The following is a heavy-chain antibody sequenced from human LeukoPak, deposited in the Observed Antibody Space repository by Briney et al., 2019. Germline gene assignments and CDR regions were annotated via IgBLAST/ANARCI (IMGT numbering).Heavy chain of an antibody. J-gene: IGHJ4*02. CDR1: GFSFSTYN. V-gene: IGHV3-21*01. CDR3: ARSRGYSYPNDRTVDY. Sequence: PGGSLRLSCAASGFSFSTYNMNWVRQAPGKGLEWVSSITSSSSYIYYADSVKGRFTISRDNAKNSLYLQMNSLRAEDTAVYYCARSRGYSYPNDRTVDYWGQGTLVTVSS. D-gene: IGHD5-18*01. CDR2: ITSSSSYI.